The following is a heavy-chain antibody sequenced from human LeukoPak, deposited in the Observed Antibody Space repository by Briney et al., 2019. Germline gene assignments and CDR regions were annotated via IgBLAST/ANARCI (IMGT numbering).Heavy chain of an antibody. CDR2: ISYDGSNK. V-gene: IGHV3-30-3*01. CDR3: ARGVALSNYYDSSGYYSYYFDY. J-gene: IGHJ4*02. Sequence: GGSLRLSCEASGFTFSSYAMNWVRQAPGKGLEWVAVISYDGSNKYYADSVKGRFTISRDNSKNTLYLQMNSLRAEDTAVYYCARGVALSNYYDSSGYYSYYFDYWGQGTLVTVSS. D-gene: IGHD3-22*01. CDR1: GFTFSSYA.